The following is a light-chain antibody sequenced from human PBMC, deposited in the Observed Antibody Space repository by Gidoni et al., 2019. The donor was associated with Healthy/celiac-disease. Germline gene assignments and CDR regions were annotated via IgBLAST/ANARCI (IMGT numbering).Light chain of an antibody. Sequence: QSALTQPASVSGSPGQSITISCTGTSSDVGSDNLVSWYQQHPGKAPKLMIYEVSKRPSGVSNRFSGSKSGNTASLTISGLQAEDEADYYCCSYAGSSTLWVFGGGTKLTVL. CDR1: SSDVGSDNL. J-gene: IGLJ3*02. CDR3: CSYAGSSTLWV. CDR2: EVS. V-gene: IGLV2-23*02.